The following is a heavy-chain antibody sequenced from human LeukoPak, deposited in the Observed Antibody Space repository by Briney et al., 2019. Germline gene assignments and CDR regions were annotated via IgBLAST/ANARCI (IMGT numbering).Heavy chain of an antibody. V-gene: IGHV1-69*13. D-gene: IGHD6-19*01. CDR3: ARAQNGQWLVRDAFDI. Sequence: SVKVSCKASGGTFSSYAISWVRQAPGQGLEWMGGIIPIIGTANYAQKFQGRVTITADESTSTAYMELSSLRSEDTAVYYCARAQNGQWLVRDAFDIWGQGTMVTVSS. J-gene: IGHJ3*02. CDR2: IIPIIGTA. CDR1: GGTFSSYA.